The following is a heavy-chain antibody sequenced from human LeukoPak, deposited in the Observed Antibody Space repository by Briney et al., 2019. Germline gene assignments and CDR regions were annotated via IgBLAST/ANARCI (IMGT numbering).Heavy chain of an antibody. V-gene: IGHV1-69*13. J-gene: IGHJ3*02. D-gene: IGHD2-2*01. CDR3: ASRYCSSTSCYAATYDAFDI. Sequence: ASVKVSCKASGGTFSSYAISWVRQAPGQGLEWMGGIIPIFGTANYAQKFQGRVTITADESTSTAYMELSSLRSEDTAVYYCASRYCSSTSCYAATYDAFDIWGQGTMATVSS. CDR2: IIPIFGTA. CDR1: GGTFSSYA.